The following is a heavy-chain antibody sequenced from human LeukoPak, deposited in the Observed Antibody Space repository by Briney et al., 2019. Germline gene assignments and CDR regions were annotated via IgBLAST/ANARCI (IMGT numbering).Heavy chain of an antibody. Sequence: SETLSLTCTVSGGSISSYYWSWIRQHPGKGLEWIGYIYYSGSTYYNPSLKSRVTISVDTSKNQFSLKLSSVTAADTVVYYCARGARPRWFDPWGQGTLVTVSS. J-gene: IGHJ5*02. CDR2: IYYSGST. D-gene: IGHD6-6*01. CDR3: ARGARPRWFDP. V-gene: IGHV4-59*06. CDR1: GGSISSYY.